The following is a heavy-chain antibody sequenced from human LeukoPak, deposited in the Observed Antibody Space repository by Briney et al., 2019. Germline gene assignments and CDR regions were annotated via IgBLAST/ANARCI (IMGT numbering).Heavy chain of an antibody. Sequence: SETLSLTCTVFGGSITTYSWSWIRQPAGRGLEWIGRFYSSGSTDYNPSLKSRVTMSVDTSKNHVSLKLSSVTAADTAIYYCARDFSSKNWFDTWGQGTLVTVSS. V-gene: IGHV4-4*07. CDR2: FYSSGST. D-gene: IGHD2/OR15-2a*01. CDR3: ARDFSSKNWFDT. CDR1: GGSITTYS. J-gene: IGHJ5*02.